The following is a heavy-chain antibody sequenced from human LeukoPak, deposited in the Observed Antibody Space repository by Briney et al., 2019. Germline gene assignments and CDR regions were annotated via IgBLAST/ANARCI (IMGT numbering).Heavy chain of an antibody. D-gene: IGHD5-18*01. CDR1: GGSISSYY. V-gene: IGHV4-59*01. CDR2: IYYSGST. CDR3: AGDSYGTDY. J-gene: IGHJ4*02. Sequence: SETLSLTCTVSGGSISSYYWNWIRQPPGKGLEWIGYIYYSGSTNYNPSLKSRVTISVDTSRNQFSLKLTSVTPADTAVYFCAGDSYGTDYWGQGTLVTVSS.